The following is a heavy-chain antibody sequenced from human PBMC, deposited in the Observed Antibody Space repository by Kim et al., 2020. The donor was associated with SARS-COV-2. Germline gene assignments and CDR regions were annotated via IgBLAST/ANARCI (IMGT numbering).Heavy chain of an antibody. Sequence: ADSVKGRFTLSIDNAKNTVYLQMNSLGAEDTAVFFCASDLDRNGYCHYDFWGQGTLVTVSP. D-gene: IGHD3-3*01. J-gene: IGHJ4*02. V-gene: IGHV3-74*01. CDR3: ASDLDRNGYCHYDF.